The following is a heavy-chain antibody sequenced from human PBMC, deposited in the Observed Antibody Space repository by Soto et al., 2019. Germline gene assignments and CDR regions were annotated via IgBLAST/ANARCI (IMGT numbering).Heavy chain of an antibody. CDR1: GLTVSGKKY. CDR3: ATWHQREHAYDV. J-gene: IGHJ3*01. CDR2: LYDVDGA. V-gene: IGHV3-53*01. D-gene: IGHD1-1*01. Sequence: DVQLVESGGGLMQPGGSLRLSCAASGLTVSGKKYVAWLRQAPGKGLGWVSALYDVDGAFYSDSVKGRFTTSSDSSKTTVYLQMNDLRPADTGVYYCATWHQREHAYDVWGQGTTVTVSS.